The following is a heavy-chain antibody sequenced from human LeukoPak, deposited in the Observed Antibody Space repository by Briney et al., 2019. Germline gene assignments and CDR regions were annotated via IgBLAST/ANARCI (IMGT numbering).Heavy chain of an antibody. Sequence: QSGGSLRLSCAASGFTVSSNYMSWVRQAPGKGLEWVSVIYSGGSTYYADSVKGRFTISRDNSKNTLYLQMNSLRAEDTAVYYCARSYSGYDPGFDYWGQGTLVTVSS. V-gene: IGHV3-66*01. CDR2: IYSGGST. CDR1: GFTVSSNY. D-gene: IGHD5-12*01. J-gene: IGHJ4*02. CDR3: ARSYSGYDPGFDY.